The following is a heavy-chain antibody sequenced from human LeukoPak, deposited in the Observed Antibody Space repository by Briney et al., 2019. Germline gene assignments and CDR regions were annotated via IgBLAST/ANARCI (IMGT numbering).Heavy chain of an antibody. V-gene: IGHV3-23*01. CDR2: ISGNGGST. D-gene: IGHD3-10*01. Sequence: PGGSLRLSCAASGFTFRSYAMSWVRQAPGKGLEWVSAISGNGGSTYYADSVKGRFTISRDNSKNTLYLQMNSLRAEDKAVYYCAKWFGESPFDYWGQGTLVTVSS. J-gene: IGHJ4*02. CDR3: AKWFGESPFDY. CDR1: GFTFRSYA.